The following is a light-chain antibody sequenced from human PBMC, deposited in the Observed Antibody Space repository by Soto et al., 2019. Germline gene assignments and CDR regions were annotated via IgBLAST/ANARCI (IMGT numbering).Light chain of an antibody. CDR2: DVI. V-gene: IGLV2-14*03. CDR3: SSYTSTTAYV. J-gene: IGLJ1*01. CDR1: SSDIGGYNY. Sequence: QSALTQPASVSGSPGQSITISCTGTSSDIGGYNYVAWYQQYPGKAPKLIIYDVINRPSGVSHRFSGSKSGNTASLTISGLQAEDEADYYCSSYTSTTAYVFGTGTNVTVL.